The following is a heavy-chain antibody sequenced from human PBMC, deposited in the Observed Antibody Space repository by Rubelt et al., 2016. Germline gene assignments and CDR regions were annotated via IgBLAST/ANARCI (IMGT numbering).Heavy chain of an antibody. V-gene: IGHV4-34*01. D-gene: IGHD6-6*01. Sequence: QVQLQQWGAGLLKPSETLSLTCAVYGGSFSGYYWSWIRQPPGKGLEWIGSIYYSGSTYYNPSLKSRVTISVDTSKNQFSLKLSAVTAADTAVYYCARLMQLGVFGYWGQGTLVTVSS. CDR2: IYYSGST. CDR1: GGSFSGYY. CDR3: ARLMQLGVFGY. J-gene: IGHJ4*02.